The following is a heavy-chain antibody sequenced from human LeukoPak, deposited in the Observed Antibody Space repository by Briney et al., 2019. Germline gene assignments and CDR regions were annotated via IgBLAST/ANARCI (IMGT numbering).Heavy chain of an antibody. CDR2: ISSSGSTI. CDR1: GFTFSDYY. V-gene: IGHV3-11*04. J-gene: IGHJ4*02. D-gene: IGHD3-3*01. CDR3: ASGYDFWSSAGDDDY. Sequence: GGTLRLSCAASGFTFSDYYMSWIRQAPGQGLERVSYISSSGSTIYYADSVKGRFTISRDNAKNSLYLQMNSLRAEDTAVYYCASGYDFWSSAGDDDYWGQGTLVTVSS.